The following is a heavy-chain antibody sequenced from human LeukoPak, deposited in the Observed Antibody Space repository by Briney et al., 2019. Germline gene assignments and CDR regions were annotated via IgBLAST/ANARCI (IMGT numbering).Heavy chain of an antibody. D-gene: IGHD3-22*01. Sequence: SETLSLTCTVSGASMRSYYWNWIRQSPGQGLEWIGSIYYSGSPNYNPSLKSRATISEDTSKNQFSLKLRSVTAADTAVYYCARDTRSYDSSGYYYYDYWGQGTLVTVSS. CDR2: IYYSGSP. J-gene: IGHJ4*02. CDR3: ARDTRSYDSSGYYYYDY. V-gene: IGHV4-59*01. CDR1: GASMRSYY.